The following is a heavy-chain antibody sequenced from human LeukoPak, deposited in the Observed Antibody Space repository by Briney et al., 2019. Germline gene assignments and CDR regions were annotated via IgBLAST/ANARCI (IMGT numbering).Heavy chain of an antibody. V-gene: IGHV3-53*01. J-gene: IGHJ4*02. CDR1: GFTVSTNY. Sequence: GGSLRLSCAASGFTVSTNYMSWVRQAPGKGLEWVSVLYSAGSTYYADSVKGRFTISRDNFKNTLYLQTNSLRAEDTAVYYCARFYGSGSYCVYWGQGTLVTVSS. D-gene: IGHD3-10*01. CDR2: LYSAGST. CDR3: ARFYGSGSYCVY.